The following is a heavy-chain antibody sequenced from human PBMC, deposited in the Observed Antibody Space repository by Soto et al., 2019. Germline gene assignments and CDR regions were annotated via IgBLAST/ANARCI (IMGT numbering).Heavy chain of an antibody. CDR1: GFTFSSYA. CDR2: ISSNGGST. V-gene: IGHV3-64*01. D-gene: IGHD6-6*01. Sequence: GGSLRLSCAASGFTFSSYAMHWVRQAPGKGLEYVSAISSNGGSTYYANSVKGRFTISRDNSKNTLYLQMGSLRAEDMAVYYCARDYLSGAARPRSDYYYYYYMDVWGKGTTVTVSS. J-gene: IGHJ6*03. CDR3: ARDYLSGAARPRSDYYYYYYMDV.